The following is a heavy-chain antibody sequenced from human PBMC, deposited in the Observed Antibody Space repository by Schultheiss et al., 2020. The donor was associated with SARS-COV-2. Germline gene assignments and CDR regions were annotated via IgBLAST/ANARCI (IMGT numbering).Heavy chain of an antibody. CDR3: ARDSSSFSP. V-gene: IGHV4-39*07. J-gene: IGHJ5*02. Sequence: SETLSLTCTVSGGSITSSPYYWGWIRQPPGKGLEWIGSMYYGGGTYYSPSLKSRVTISVDTSKNQFSLKLSSVTAADTAVYYCARDSSSFSPWGQGTLVTVSS. CDR1: GGSITSSPYY. CDR2: MYYGGGT. D-gene: IGHD6-13*01.